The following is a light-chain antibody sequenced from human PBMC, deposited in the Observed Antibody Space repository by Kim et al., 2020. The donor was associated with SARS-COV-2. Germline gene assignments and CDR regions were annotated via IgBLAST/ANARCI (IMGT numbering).Light chain of an antibody. J-gene: IGLJ1*01. CDR2: QDS. V-gene: IGLV3-1*01. Sequence: SYELTQPPSVSVSPGQTASITCSGDKLGDKYACWYQQKPGQSPVLVIYQDSKRPSGIPERFSGSNSGNTATLTISGTQAMDEADYYCQAWDSSTAKNVFGTGTEVTVL. CDR1: KLGDKY. CDR3: QAWDSSTAKNV.